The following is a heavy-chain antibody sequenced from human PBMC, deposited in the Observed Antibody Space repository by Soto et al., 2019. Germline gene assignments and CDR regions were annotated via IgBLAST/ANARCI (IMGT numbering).Heavy chain of an antibody. D-gene: IGHD1-26*01. Sequence: LSGAGARFAFSCYAMHSVRQAPGKGLEWVSVISPDGSDTFYAESVKGRFTISRDNSKNTMYVQMNSLRPEDTAIYYCARDPRSTGNYYSASDLWGQGTMVTVSS. CDR2: ISPDGSDT. CDR3: ARDPRSTGNYYSASDL. J-gene: IGHJ3*01. V-gene: IGHV3-30*04. CDR1: RFAFSCYA.